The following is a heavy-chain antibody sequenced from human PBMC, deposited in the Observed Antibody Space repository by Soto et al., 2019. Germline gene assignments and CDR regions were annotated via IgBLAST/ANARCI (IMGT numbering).Heavy chain of an antibody. D-gene: IGHD3-10*01. J-gene: IGHJ6*02. CDR3: ARENNRGGRTGGMAV. V-gene: IGHV4-59*01. CDR1: GGSISRYY. CDR2: IYYSGST. Sequence: PSETLSLTCTVGGGSISRYYWSWIRQPPGKGLEWIGYIYYSGSTNYNPSLKSRVTISVDTSKNQFSLKLSSVTAADTAVYYCARENNRGGRTGGMAVWGQGTTVTVSS.